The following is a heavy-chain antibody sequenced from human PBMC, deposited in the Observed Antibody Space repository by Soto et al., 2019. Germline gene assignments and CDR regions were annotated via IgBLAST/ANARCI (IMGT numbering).Heavy chain of an antibody. CDR3: STLYSYPWHYYYSMHG. D-gene: IGHD2-15*01. CDR2: ISAYNGNT. Sequence: ASVKVSWKASGYTFTSYCSSWVRQAPGQGLERMGWISAYNGNTNYAQKLQGRVTMTTDTSTSTAYMELRSLRSDDTAVYYCSTLYSYPWHYYYSMHGPGKGTTVTVYS. J-gene: IGHJ6*03. CDR1: GYTFTSYC. V-gene: IGHV1-18*01.